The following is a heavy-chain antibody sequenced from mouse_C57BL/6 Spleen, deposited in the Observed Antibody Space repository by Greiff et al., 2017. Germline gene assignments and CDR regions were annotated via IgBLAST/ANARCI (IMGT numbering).Heavy chain of an antibody. Sequence: EVKLQESGGGLVKPGGSLKLSCAASGFTFSSYAMSWVRQTPEKRLEWVATISDGGSYTYYPDNVKGRFTISRDNAKNNLYLQMSHLKSEDTAMYYCARDPYRDYFDYWGQGTTLTVSS. J-gene: IGHJ2*01. CDR1: GFTFSSYA. CDR3: ARDPYRDYFDY. V-gene: IGHV5-4*01. CDR2: ISDGGSYT. D-gene: IGHD6-5*01.